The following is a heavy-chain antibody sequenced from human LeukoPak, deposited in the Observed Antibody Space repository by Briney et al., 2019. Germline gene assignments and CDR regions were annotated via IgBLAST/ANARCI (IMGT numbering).Heavy chain of an antibody. CDR1: GYTFTSYD. V-gene: IGHV1-8*01. Sequence: ASVTVSCKSSGYTFTSYDINWVRPAPGQGLEWMGWTNPNSGNTGYAQKCQGRVTMTRSAAINPAYMELSSLTSDDTAVYYCARSSVGARRRIDYWGQGTLVTVSS. CDR3: ARSSVGARRRIDY. CDR2: TNPNSGNT. D-gene: IGHD1-26*01. J-gene: IGHJ4*02.